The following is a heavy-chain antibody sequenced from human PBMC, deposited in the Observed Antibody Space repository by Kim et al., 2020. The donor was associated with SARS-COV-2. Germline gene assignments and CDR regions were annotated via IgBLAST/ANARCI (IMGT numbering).Heavy chain of an antibody. CDR1: GGSISSSSYY. Sequence: SETLSLTCTVSGGSISSSSYYWGWIRQPPGKGLEWIGSIYYSGSTYYNPSLKSRVTISVDTSKNQFSLKLSSVTAADTAVYYCARVYCSSTSCYYYGMDVWGQGTTVTVSS. D-gene: IGHD2-2*01. V-gene: IGHV4-39*01. CDR3: ARVYCSSTSCYYYGMDV. J-gene: IGHJ6*02. CDR2: IYYSGST.